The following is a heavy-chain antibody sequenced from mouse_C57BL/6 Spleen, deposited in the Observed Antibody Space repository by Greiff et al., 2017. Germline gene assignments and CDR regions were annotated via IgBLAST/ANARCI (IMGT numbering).Heavy chain of an antibody. Sequence: QVQLQQSGPGLVQPSQSLSITCTVSGFSLTSYGVHWVRQSPGKGLEWLGVIWRGGSTDYNSAFMSRLNITKDNSKSQVFFKMNSLQADDTAIYYWASRTLGRDYAMDYWGQGTTVTVSS. CDR1: GFSLTSYG. CDR3: ASRTLGRDYAMDY. V-gene: IGHV2-5*01. D-gene: IGHD4-1*01. CDR2: IWRGGST. J-gene: IGHJ4*01.